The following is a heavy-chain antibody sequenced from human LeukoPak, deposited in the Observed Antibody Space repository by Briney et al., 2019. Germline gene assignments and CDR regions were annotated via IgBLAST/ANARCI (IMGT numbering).Heavy chain of an antibody. V-gene: IGHV5-51*01. CDR1: GYSFTSYW. Sequence: GESLKISCKGSGYSFTSYWIGWVRQMPGKGLEWMGIIYPGVSDTRYSPSFQGQVTISADKSISTAYLQWSSLKASDTAMYYCARLDGYYDSSGYPFDYWGQGTLVTVSS. CDR3: ARLDGYYDSSGYPFDY. D-gene: IGHD3-22*01. J-gene: IGHJ4*02. CDR2: IYPGVSDT.